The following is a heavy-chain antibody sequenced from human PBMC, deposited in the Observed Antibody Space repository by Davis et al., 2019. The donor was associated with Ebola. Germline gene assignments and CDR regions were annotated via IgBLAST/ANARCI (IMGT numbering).Heavy chain of an antibody. J-gene: IGHJ4*02. CDR3: ARGVWQGY. D-gene: IGHD2-21*01. Sequence: GESLKISCAASGFTFSSYAMHWVRQAPGKGLEWVAVISYDGSNKYYADSVKGRFTISRDNSKNTLYLQMNSLRAEDTAVYYCARGVWQGYWGQGTLVTVSS. CDR1: GFTFSSYA. CDR2: ISYDGSNK. V-gene: IGHV3-30-3*01.